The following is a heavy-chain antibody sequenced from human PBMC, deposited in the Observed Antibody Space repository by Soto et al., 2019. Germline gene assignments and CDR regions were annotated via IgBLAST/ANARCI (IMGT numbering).Heavy chain of an antibody. J-gene: IGHJ3*02. CDR3: ARGEAYSGSYYGAFDI. CDR2: IYYSGST. D-gene: IGHD1-26*01. V-gene: IGHV4-30-4*01. Sequence: SETLSLTCTVSGGSISSGDYYWSWIRQPPGKGLEWIGYIYYSGSTYYNPSLKSRVTISVDTSKNQFSLKLSSVTAADTAVYYCARGEAYSGSYYGAFDIWGQGTMVTVSS. CDR1: GGSISSGDYY.